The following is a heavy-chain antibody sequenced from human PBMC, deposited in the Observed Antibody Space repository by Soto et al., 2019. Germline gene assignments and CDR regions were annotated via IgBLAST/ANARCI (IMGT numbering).Heavy chain of an antibody. CDR2: ISPSGTT. D-gene: IGHD5-18*01. J-gene: IGHJ4*02. V-gene: IGHV4-30-2*01. Sequence: QLQLQESGSGLVKPSRTLSLTCIVSGGSISSGDYSWNWIRQPPGKGLQWIGYISPSGTTYYNPSLKSRVTISLDSSKNHFSLTLSSVTAADTAVYYCARSTALVRQYFDSWGQGTLVTISS. CDR1: GGSISSGDYS. CDR3: ARSTALVRQYFDS.